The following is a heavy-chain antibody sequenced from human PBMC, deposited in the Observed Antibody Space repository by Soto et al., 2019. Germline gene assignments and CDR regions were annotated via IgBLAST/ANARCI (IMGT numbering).Heavy chain of an antibody. V-gene: IGHV1-69*02. J-gene: IGHJ4*02. Sequence: QVQLVQSGADVQRPGSSVRVSCKASGDTFNFYTINWVRQAPGQGLQWMGRINPILSMSNYAPRFQGRVTMTADKSTSTAYMELSSLRSEDTAMYDCATSYGSGYRAFDSWGQGALVTVSS. CDR2: INPILSMS. D-gene: IGHD3-10*01. CDR3: ATSYGSGYRAFDS. CDR1: GDTFNFYT.